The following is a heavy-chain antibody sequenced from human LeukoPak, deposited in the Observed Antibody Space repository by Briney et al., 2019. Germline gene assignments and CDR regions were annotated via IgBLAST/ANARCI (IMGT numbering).Heavy chain of an antibody. V-gene: IGHV4-61*02. J-gene: IGHJ5*02. Sequence: PSETLSLTCTVSGGSISSGGYCWTWIRQPAGKGLEWLGRISTSGSTNYNSSLKSRVTISVDTAKNLFSLKLDSVTAADTAVYYCARDHGYYDSSGYNNWFDPWGQGTLVTVSS. CDR3: ARDHGYYDSSGYNNWFDP. CDR2: ISTSGST. D-gene: IGHD3-22*01. CDR1: GGSISSGGYC.